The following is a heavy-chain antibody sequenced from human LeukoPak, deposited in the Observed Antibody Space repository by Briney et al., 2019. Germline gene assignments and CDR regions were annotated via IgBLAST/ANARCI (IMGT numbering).Heavy chain of an antibody. Sequence: ASVKVSCKASGYTFASYAMNWVRQAPGQGLEWMGGIIPIFGTANYAQKFQGRVTITADKSTSTAYMELSSLRSEDTAVYYCAIGIQLSSYYMDVWGKGTTVTVSS. D-gene: IGHD5-18*01. CDR3: AIGIQLSSYYMDV. CDR2: IIPIFGTA. CDR1: GYTFASYA. V-gene: IGHV1-69*06. J-gene: IGHJ6*03.